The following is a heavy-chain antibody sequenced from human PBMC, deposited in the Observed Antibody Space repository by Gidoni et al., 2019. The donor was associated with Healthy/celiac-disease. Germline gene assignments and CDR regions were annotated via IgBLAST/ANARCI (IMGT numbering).Heavy chain of an antibody. D-gene: IGHD6-6*01. V-gene: IGHV4-4*02. CDR3: ASFEYSSSSPRNWFDP. CDR2: IYHSGST. CDR1: GGSISSSNW. Sequence: QVQLQESGPGLVKPSGTLSLTCAVSGGSISSSNWWSWVRQPPGKGMEWIGEIYHSGSTNYNTYLKSLFTISVDKSKNQFSLKLSSVTAADTAVYYCASFEYSSSSPRNWFDPWGQGTLVTVSS. J-gene: IGHJ5*02.